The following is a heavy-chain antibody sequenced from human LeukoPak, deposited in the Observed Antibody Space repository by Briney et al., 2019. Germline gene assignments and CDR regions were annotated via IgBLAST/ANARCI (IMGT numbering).Heavy chain of an antibody. CDR3: ARDRMDTGTYFDY. J-gene: IGHJ4*02. Sequence: ASVTVSCKSSGYTFTTYGITWVRQAPGQELEWMGWISTYNGNTNYAQKLQGRVTMTTDTSTSTAYMELRSLRSDDTAMYYCARDRMDTGTYFDYWGQGTLVTVSS. CDR1: GYTFTTYG. D-gene: IGHD5-18*01. V-gene: IGHV1-18*01. CDR2: ISTYNGNT.